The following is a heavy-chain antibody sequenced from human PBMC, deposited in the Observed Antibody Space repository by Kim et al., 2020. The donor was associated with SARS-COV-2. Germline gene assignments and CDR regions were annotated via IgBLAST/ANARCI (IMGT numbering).Heavy chain of an antibody. Sequence: KGRFTISRDNAKNSLYLQMNSLRAEDTAVYYCARMGTMEQQLTGVWYFDLWGRGTLVTVSS. J-gene: IGHJ2*01. D-gene: IGHD6-13*01. V-gene: IGHV3-11*03. CDR3: ARMGTMEQQLTGVWYFDL.